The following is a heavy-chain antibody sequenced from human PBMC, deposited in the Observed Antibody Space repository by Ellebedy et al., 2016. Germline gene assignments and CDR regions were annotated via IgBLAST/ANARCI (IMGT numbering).Heavy chain of an antibody. V-gene: IGHV4-39*07. Sequence: SETLSLTCTVSGGSIITSDYCWGWIRQPPGRGLEWIGCGYSTGSTFYNPSLRSRVSVSLDTSKNQFSLKVTSLTAADTAVYYCSRWRGGHEYLDYWGQGVLVTVSS. D-gene: IGHD4-23*01. J-gene: IGHJ1*01. CDR2: GYSTGST. CDR3: SRWRGGHEYLDY. CDR1: GGSIITSDYC.